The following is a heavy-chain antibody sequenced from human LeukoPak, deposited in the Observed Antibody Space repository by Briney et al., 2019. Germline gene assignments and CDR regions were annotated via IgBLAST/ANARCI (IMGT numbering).Heavy chain of an antibody. Sequence: PGGSLRLSCAASGFTFSSYGMHWVRQAPGKGLEWVAVISYDGSNKYYADSVKGRFTISRDNSKNTLYLQMNSLRAEDTAVYYYAKDLVGAALDYWGQGTLVTVSS. J-gene: IGHJ4*02. D-gene: IGHD1-26*01. CDR2: ISYDGSNK. V-gene: IGHV3-30*18. CDR1: GFTFSSYG. CDR3: AKDLVGAALDY.